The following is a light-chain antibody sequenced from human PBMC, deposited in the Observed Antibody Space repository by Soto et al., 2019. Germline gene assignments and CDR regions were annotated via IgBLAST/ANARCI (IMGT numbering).Light chain of an antibody. CDR3: QQYNDWPKT. CDR2: GAF. CDR1: QSVRSN. Sequence: EIVMTQSPGTLSLSPGERATLSCRASQSVRSNLAWYQQIPGQAPRLLIYGAFTRATGIPARFSGSGSGTEFTLAISSLQSEDFAVYYCQQYNDWPKTFGLGTKVEIK. J-gene: IGKJ1*01. V-gene: IGKV3-15*01.